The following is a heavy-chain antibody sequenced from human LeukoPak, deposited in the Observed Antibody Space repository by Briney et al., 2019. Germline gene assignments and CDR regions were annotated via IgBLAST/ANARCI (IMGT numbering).Heavy chain of an antibody. D-gene: IGHD2-2*01. Sequence: GASVKVSCKASGGTFSSYTISWVRQAPGQGLEWMGSIIPILGIANYAQKFQGRVTITADKSTSTAYMELSSLRSEDTAVYYCARLGYCSSTSCLDYWGQGTLVTVSS. V-gene: IGHV1-69*02. CDR3: ARLGYCSSTSCLDY. CDR2: IIPILGIA. CDR1: GGTFSSYT. J-gene: IGHJ4*02.